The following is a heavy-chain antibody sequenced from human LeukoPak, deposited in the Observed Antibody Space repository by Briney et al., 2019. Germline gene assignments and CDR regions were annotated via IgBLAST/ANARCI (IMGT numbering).Heavy chain of an antibody. Sequence: GGSLRLSCAASGFTFSSYGMHWVRQAPGKGLEWVAVILYDGSNKYYADSVKGRFTISRDNSKNTLYLQMNSLRAEDTAVYYCAKDPGITMVRGDMDVWGQGTTVTVSS. CDR1: GFTFSSYG. CDR2: ILYDGSNK. CDR3: AKDPGITMVRGDMDV. V-gene: IGHV3-30*18. D-gene: IGHD3-10*01. J-gene: IGHJ6*02.